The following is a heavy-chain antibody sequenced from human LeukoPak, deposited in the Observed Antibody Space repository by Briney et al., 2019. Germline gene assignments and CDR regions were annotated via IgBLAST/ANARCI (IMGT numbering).Heavy chain of an antibody. J-gene: IGHJ4*02. CDR3: ARDNYFDSTGCTDY. CDR1: GGPISSSSYY. Sequence: SSGTLSLTCSVSGGPISSSSYYWGWIRQPPGKGLEWIGYIYYSGSTYYNPSLKSRVTISVDTSKNQFSLKLRSVTAADTAVYYCARDNYFDSTGCTDYWGQGTLVTVSS. CDR2: IYYSGST. D-gene: IGHD3-22*01. V-gene: IGHV4-39*07.